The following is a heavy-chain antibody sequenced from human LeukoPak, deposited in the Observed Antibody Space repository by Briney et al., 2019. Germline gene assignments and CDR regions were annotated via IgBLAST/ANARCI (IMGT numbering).Heavy chain of an antibody. V-gene: IGHV1-69*13. D-gene: IGHD2-2*01. CDR2: IIPIFGTA. J-gene: IGHJ6*03. CDR1: GGTFSSYA. CDR3: ARDITPDIVVVPAGGYYYYYMDV. Sequence: GASVKVSCKASGGTFSSYAISWVRQAPGQGLEWMGGIIPIFGTANYAQKFQGRVTITADESTSTAYMELRSLRSDDTAVYYCARDITPDIVVVPAGGYYYYYMDVWGKGTTVTVSS.